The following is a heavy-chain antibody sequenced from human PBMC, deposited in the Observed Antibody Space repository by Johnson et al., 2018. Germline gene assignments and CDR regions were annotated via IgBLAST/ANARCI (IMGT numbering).Heavy chain of an antibody. V-gene: IGHV1-69*11. CDR3: AKPEPNQDAFDI. CDR2: INPSGGST. J-gene: IGHJ3*02. D-gene: IGHD1-14*01. CDR1: GGTFSSYA. Sequence: QVQLVQSGAEVKKPGSSXKVSCKASGGTFSSYAISWVRQAPGQGLEWMGIINPSGGSTSYAQKFQGRVTITADESTSTAYMELSSLRSEDTAVYYCAKPEPNQDAFDIWGQGTMVTVSS.